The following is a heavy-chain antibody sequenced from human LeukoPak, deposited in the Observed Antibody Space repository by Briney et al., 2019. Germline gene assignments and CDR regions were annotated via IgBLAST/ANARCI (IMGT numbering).Heavy chain of an antibody. CDR1: GYTFTGNY. V-gene: IGHV1-2*02. CDR3: ARNQRAAAAHYYYSYGLDV. CDR2: INPNSGGT. J-gene: IGHJ6*02. D-gene: IGHD6-13*01. Sequence: ASVKVSCKASGYTFTGNYMHWVRQAPRQGLERKGWINPNSGGTNYAHTFHSRVTMSRDTSISTAYMELSRLRSDDTAVYYCARNQRAAAAHYYYSYGLDVWGQGTTVTVSS.